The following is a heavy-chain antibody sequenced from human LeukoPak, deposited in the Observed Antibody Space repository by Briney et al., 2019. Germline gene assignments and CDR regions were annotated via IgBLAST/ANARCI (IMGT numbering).Heavy chain of an antibody. V-gene: IGHV4-39*07. Sequence: PSETLSLTCTVSGGSISSSNYYWGWLRQPPGTGLGWIGSIYYSGSTYYGPSFKSRVTISVDTSKNQFSLKLSSVTAADTAVYYCARYSPGSQDAFDIWGQGTMVTVSS. CDR2: IYYSGST. CDR3: ARYSPGSQDAFDI. J-gene: IGHJ3*02. D-gene: IGHD2-21*01. CDR1: GGSISSSNYY.